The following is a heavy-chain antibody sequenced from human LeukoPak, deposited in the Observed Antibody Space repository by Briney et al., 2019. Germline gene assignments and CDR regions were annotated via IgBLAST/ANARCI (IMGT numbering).Heavy chain of an antibody. CDR3: ARASPIYSSSWDNWFDP. CDR2: MNPNSGNT. CDR1: GYTFTSYD. V-gene: IGHV1-8*01. D-gene: IGHD6-13*01. J-gene: IGHJ5*02. Sequence: ASVKVSCKASGYTFTSYDINWVRQATGQGLEWMGWMNPNSGNTGYAQKFQGRVTMTRNTSISTAYMELSSLRSEDTAVYYCARASPIYSSSWDNWFDPCGQGTLVTVSS.